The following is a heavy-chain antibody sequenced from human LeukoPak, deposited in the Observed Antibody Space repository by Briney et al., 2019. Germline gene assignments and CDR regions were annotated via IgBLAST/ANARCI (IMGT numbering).Heavy chain of an antibody. CDR2: ISYDGSNK. J-gene: IGHJ4*02. V-gene: IGHV3-30-3*01. D-gene: IGHD1-26*01. Sequence: PGGSLRLSCAVSGFTFSSYVMHWVRQAPGKGLEWVAVISYDGSNKYYADSVKGRFTISRDNSKNTLYVQMSSLRADDTAVYYCATDGSHETLEYWGQGTLVTVSS. CDR3: ATDGSHETLEY. CDR1: GFTFSSYV.